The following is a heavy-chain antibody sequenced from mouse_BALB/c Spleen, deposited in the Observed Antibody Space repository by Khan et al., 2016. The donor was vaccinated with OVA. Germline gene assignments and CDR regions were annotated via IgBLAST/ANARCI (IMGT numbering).Heavy chain of an antibody. J-gene: IGHJ2*01. CDR1: GSSITSAYS. Sequence: EVKLEESGPDLVKPSQSLSLTCTVTGSSITSAYSWHWVRQFPGNKLEWMGYIHSSGITNYNPSLKSRLSITRDTSKNQFFLQLNSVTTEDTATYYCARFDGSRAFDYWGQGSTLTVSA. V-gene: IGHV3-1*02. D-gene: IGHD1-1*01. CDR2: IHSSGIT. CDR3: ARFDGSRAFDY.